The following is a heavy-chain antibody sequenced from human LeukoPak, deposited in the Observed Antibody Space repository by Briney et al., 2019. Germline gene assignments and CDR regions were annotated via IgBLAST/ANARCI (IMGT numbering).Heavy chain of an antibody. V-gene: IGHV3-49*03. CDR1: GFTFGDYA. CDR3: TRDKIPYDFWSGYYSYYYYGMDV. J-gene: IGHJ6*02. CDR2: IRSKAYGGTA. D-gene: IGHD3-3*01. Sequence: GGSLRLSCTASGFTFGDYAMSWFRQAPGKGLEWVGFIRSKAYGGTAEYAASVKGRFTISRDDSKSIAYLQMNSLKTEVTAVYYCTRDKIPYDFWSGYYSYYYYGMDVWGQGTTVTVSS.